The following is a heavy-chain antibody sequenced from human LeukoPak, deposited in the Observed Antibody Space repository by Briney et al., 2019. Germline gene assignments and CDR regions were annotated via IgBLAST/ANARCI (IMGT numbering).Heavy chain of an antibody. CDR1: GYTFTSYD. V-gene: IGHV1-8*03. CDR2: MNPNSGNT. D-gene: IGHD6-19*01. CDR3: ARGTSYSSGWADAFDI. J-gene: IGHJ3*02. Sequence: SVKVSCKASGYTFTSYDINWVRQATGQGLEWMVWMNPNSGNTGYAQKFQGRVTITRNTSISTAYMELSSLRSEDTAVYYCARGTSYSSGWADAFDIWGQGTMVTVSS.